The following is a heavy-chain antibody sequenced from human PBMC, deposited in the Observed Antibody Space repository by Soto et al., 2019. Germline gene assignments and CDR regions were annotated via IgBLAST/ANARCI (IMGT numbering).Heavy chain of an antibody. CDR2: TYYRSKWYN. CDR3: ASAYNAPQPFDY. V-gene: IGHV6-1*01. J-gene: IGHJ4*02. D-gene: IGHD1-1*01. Sequence: PSQTLSLTCAISGDSVSSNSSAWNWIRQSPSRGLEWLGRTYYRSKWYNDYAVSVKSRITINPDTSKNQFSLQLNSVTPEDTAVYSCASAYNAPQPFDYWDEGPLISAPQ. CDR1: GDSVSSNSSA.